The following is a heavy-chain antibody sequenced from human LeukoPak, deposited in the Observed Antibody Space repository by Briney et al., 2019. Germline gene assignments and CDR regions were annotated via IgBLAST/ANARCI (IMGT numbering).Heavy chain of an antibody. J-gene: IGHJ3*02. Sequence: PSETLSLTCTVSGGSIRSYYWGWIRQPPGKGLEWIGYIYYSGSTNYNPSLKSRVTISVDTSKNQFSLKLSSVTAADTAVYYCARKNAFDIWGQGTMVTVSS. CDR1: GGSIRSYY. CDR2: IYYSGST. V-gene: IGHV4-59*01. CDR3: ARKNAFDI.